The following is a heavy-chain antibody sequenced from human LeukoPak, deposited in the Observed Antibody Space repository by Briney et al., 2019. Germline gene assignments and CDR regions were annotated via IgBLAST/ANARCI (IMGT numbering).Heavy chain of an antibody. CDR3: ASSNCGGDCYSGY. CDR2: IIPIFGTA. Sequence: SVKLSCKASGGTVSSYAISWGRQAPGQGLEWVGRIIPIFGTANYAQKFQGRVTITTDESTSTAYMELSSLRSEDTAVYYCASSNCGGDCYSGYWGQGTLVTVPS. D-gene: IGHD2-21*02. CDR1: GGTVSSYA. V-gene: IGHV1-69*05. J-gene: IGHJ4*02.